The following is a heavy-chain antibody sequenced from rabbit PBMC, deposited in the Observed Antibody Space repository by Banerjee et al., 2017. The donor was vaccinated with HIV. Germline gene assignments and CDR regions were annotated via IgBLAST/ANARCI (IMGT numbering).Heavy chain of an antibody. CDR3: ARDLPISGGYSFDL. CDR1: GFSFSSSYY. Sequence: QSLEESGGDLVKPGASLTLTCTASGFSFSSSYYMCWVRQAPGKGLEWIACIYAGSSGSTYYASWAKGRFTISKTSSTTVTLQMTSLTAADTATYFCARDLPISGGYSFDLWGPGTLVTVS. V-gene: IGHV1S40*01. D-gene: IGHD1-1*01. CDR2: IYAGSSGST. J-gene: IGHJ4*01.